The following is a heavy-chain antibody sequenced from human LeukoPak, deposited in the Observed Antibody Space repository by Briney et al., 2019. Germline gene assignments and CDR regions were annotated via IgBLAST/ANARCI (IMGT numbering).Heavy chain of an antibody. Sequence: ASVKVSCKGSGKRVTELSRHWVRQAPGKGPEWMGGLDPEGEKTLHAQKLQEPFQARFTTTPATSTATAYSDLSSMRSADTPVYYCATVLAVPGSDAFDIWGQGTMVIVSS. CDR2: LDPEGEKT. J-gene: IGHJ3*02. V-gene: IGHV1-24*01. D-gene: IGHD6-19*01. CDR1: GKRVTELS. CDR3: ATVLAVPGSDAFDI.